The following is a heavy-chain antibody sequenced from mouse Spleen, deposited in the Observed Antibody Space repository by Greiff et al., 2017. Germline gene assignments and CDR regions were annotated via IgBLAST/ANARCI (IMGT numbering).Heavy chain of an antibody. Sequence: VQLQQSGAELARPGASVKMSCKASGYTFTSYTMHWVKQRPGQGLEWIGYINPSSGYTKYNQKFKDKATLTADKSSSTAYMQLSSLTSEDSAVYYCARSQLGDFDYWGQGTTLTVSS. J-gene: IGHJ2*01. CDR2: INPSSGYT. D-gene: IGHD4-1*02. V-gene: IGHV1-4*01. CDR1: GYTFTSYT. CDR3: ARSQLGDFDY.